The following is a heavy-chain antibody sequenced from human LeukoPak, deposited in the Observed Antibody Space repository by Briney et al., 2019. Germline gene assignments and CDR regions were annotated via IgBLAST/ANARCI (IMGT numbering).Heavy chain of an antibody. D-gene: IGHD3-9*01. CDR2: ISSSGSTI. J-gene: IGHJ3*01. CDR1: GFIFSDYY. Sequence: PGGSLRLSCAASGFIFSDYYMSWIRQAPGKGLGWVSYISSSGSTIYYADSVKGRFTISRDNAKDSLYLQMNSLKTDDTAVYYCTTDLRYFDRTGFAFDVWGQGTLVTVSS. V-gene: IGHV3-11*01. CDR3: TTDLRYFDRTGFAFDV.